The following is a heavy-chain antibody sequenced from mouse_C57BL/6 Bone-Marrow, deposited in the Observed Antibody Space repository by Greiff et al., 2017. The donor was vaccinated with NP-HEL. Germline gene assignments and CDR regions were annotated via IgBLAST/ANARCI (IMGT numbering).Heavy chain of an antibody. D-gene: IGHD2-3*01. CDR2: ISNGGGST. Sequence: EVNVVESGGGLVQPGGSLKLSCAASGFTFSDYYMYWVRQTPEKRLEWVAYISNGGGSTYYPDTVKGRFTISRDNAKNTLYLQMSRLKSEDTAMYYYARVCDGLPPWYFDVCGTGTTVTVSS. J-gene: IGHJ1*03. CDR3: ARVCDGLPPWYFDV. V-gene: IGHV5-12*01. CDR1: GFTFSDYY.